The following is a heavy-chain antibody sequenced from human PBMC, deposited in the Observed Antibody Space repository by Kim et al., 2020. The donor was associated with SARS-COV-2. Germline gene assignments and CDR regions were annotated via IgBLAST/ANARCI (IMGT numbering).Heavy chain of an antibody. J-gene: IGHJ3*02. CDR1: GFTFSSYS. CDR3: ARDRAMAHGTDAFDI. CDR2: ISSSSSTI. V-gene: IGHV3-48*02. D-gene: IGHD5-18*01. Sequence: GGSLRLSCAASGFTFSSYSMNWVRQAPGKGLEWVSYISSSSSTIYYADSVKGRFTISRDNAKNSLYLQMNSLRDEDTAVYYCARDRAMAHGTDAFDIWGQGTMVTVSS.